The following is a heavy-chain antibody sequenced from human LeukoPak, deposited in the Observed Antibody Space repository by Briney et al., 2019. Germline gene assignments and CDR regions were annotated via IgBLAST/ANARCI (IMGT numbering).Heavy chain of an antibody. D-gene: IGHD4-23*01. CDR2: IRRKTYGGTT. J-gene: IGHJ4*02. CDR1: GFTFGDYA. CDR3: TRRNGGNRLYYFDY. V-gene: IGHV3-49*04. Sequence: GGSLRLSCTASGFTFGDYAMSWVRQAPGKGLKWVGFIRRKTYGGTTEYAASVKGRFTISRDDSKSITYLQMNSLKTEDTAVYYCTRRNGGNRLYYFDYWDQGTLVTVSS.